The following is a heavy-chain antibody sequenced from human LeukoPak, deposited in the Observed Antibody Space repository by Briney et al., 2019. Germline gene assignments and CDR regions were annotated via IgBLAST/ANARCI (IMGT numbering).Heavy chain of an antibody. CDR3: ARITSAWPHYYMDV. V-gene: IGHV4-34*01. Sequence: PSETLSLTCAVYGGSFSGYYWSWIRQPPGKGLEWIGEINHSGSTNYNPSLKSRVTISVDTSKNQFSLNLSSVTAADTAVYYCARITSAWPHYYMDVWGKGTTVTVSS. CDR1: GGSFSGYY. CDR2: INHSGST. D-gene: IGHD6-19*01. J-gene: IGHJ6*03.